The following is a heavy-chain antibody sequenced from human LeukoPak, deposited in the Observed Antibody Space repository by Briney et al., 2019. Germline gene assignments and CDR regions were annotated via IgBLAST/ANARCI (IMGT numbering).Heavy chain of an antibody. D-gene: IGHD3-10*01. CDR1: GGSINSGGYY. Sequence: SETLSLTCTVSGGSINSGGYYWSWIRQHPGKGLEWIGYIYYSGSTYYNPSLKNRVSISVDTSKNQFSLKLTSVTAADTAVYYCARDLYGSGRTLDYWGQGTLVTVSS. J-gene: IGHJ4*02. CDR3: ARDLYGSGRTLDY. V-gene: IGHV4-31*03. CDR2: IYYSGST.